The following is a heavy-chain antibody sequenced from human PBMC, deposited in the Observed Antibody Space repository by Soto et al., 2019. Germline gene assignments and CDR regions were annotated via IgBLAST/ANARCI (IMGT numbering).Heavy chain of an antibody. Sequence: GFTFSDHYMDWVRQAPGKGLEWVGRSRNKVNSYTTDYAASVKGRFSISRDDSRNSVYLQLNSLKTEDTAVYYCARVIYSGSYGMDVWGQGTTVTVSS. D-gene: IGHD1-26*01. CDR2: SRNKVNSYTT. CDR3: ARVIYSGSYGMDV. V-gene: IGHV3-72*01. CDR1: GFTFSDHY. J-gene: IGHJ6*02.